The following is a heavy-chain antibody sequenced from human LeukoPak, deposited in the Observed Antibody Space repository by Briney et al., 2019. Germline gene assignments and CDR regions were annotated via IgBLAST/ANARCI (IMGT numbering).Heavy chain of an antibody. CDR3: ARDILTVFADY. V-gene: IGHV1-2*06. CDR1: GYTFTRYY. CDR2: INPNSGGT. J-gene: IGHJ4*02. D-gene: IGHD3-9*01. Sequence: ASVKVSCKASGYTFTRYYMHWVRQAPGQGLEWMGRINPNSGGTNYAQKFQGRVTMTRDTSIRTAYMELSRLRSDDTAVYYCARDILTVFADYWGQGTLVTVSS.